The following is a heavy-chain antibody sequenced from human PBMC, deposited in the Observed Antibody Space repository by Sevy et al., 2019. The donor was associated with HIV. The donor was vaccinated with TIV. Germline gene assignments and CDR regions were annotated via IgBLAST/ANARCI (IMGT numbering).Heavy chain of an antibody. J-gene: IGHJ4*02. V-gene: IGHV4-38-2*01. CDR2: MYYSGST. D-gene: IGHD6-13*01. CDR3: ASDITSNWLFSDY. Sequence: SETLSLTCAVSGYSISSRYYWGWVRQPPGKGLEWIASMYYSGSTYYNPSLRSRVTISLDTSENQFSLKLTSVTAADTAVYYCASDITSNWLFSDYWGQGILVTVSS. CDR1: GYSISSRYY.